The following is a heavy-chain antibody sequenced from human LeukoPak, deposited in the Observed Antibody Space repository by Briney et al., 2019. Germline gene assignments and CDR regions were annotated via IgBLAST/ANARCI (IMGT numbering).Heavy chain of an antibody. CDR3: TSGYCSSTSCPVTPDY. J-gene: IGHJ4*02. V-gene: IGHV3-23*01. CDR2: INGGGYGT. Sequence: TGGSLRLSCAASGFTFHIYAMNWVRQAPGKGLEWVSAINGGGYGTYYADSVRGRFTIYRDNSKNTLYLQMNSLRAEDTAVYYCTSGYCSSTSCPVTPDYWGQGTLVTVSS. CDR1: GFTFHIYA. D-gene: IGHD2-2*01.